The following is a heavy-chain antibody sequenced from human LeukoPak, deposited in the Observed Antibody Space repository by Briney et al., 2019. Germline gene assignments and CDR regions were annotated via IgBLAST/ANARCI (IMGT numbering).Heavy chain of an antibody. D-gene: IGHD6-13*01. J-gene: IGHJ4*02. CDR3: ARADSSSWYVY. V-gene: IGHV3-11*01. CDR2: ISSSGSTI. Sequence: GGSLRLFCAASGFTFSDYYMSWIRQAPGKGLEGVSYISSSGSTIYYADSVKGRFTISRDNAKNSLYLQMNSLRAEDTAVYYCARADSSSWYVYWGQGTLVTVSS. CDR1: GFTFSDYY.